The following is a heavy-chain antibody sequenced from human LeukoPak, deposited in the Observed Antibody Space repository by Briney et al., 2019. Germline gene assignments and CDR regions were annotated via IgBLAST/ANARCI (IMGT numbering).Heavy chain of an antibody. CDR3: AREAPGSYYFDY. V-gene: IGHV3-53*01. J-gene: IGHJ4*02. CDR1: GFTVSSNY. D-gene: IGHD1-26*01. CDR2: IYSGGST. Sequence: GGSLRLSCAASGFTVSSNYMSWVRQAPGKGLEWVSVIYSGGSTDYADSVKGRFTISRDNSKNTLYLQMNSLRAEDTAVYYCAREAPGSYYFDYWGQGTLVTVSS.